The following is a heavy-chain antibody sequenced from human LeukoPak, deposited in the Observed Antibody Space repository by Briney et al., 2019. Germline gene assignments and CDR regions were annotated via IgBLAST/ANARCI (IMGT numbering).Heavy chain of an antibody. D-gene: IGHD2-2*01. Sequence: GGSLRLSCAASGLAFSSYSMNWVRQAPGKGLEWVSSISSTSNYIYYADSVKGRFTISRDNAKNSLYLQMNSLRAEDTAVYYCAKVRDSSSSSSYYFDYWGQGTLVTVSS. CDR3: AKVRDSSSSSSYYFDY. CDR2: ISSTSNYI. CDR1: GLAFSSYS. V-gene: IGHV3-21*01. J-gene: IGHJ4*02.